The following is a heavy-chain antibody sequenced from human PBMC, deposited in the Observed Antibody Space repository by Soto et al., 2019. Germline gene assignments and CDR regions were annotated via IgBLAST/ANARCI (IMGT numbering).Heavy chain of an antibody. CDR2: INPNSGGT. Sequence: ASVKVSCKASGYTFTGYYMHWVRQAPGQGLEWMGWINPNSGGTNYAQKFQGRVTMTRDTSISTAYMELSRLRSDDTAVYYCARDPAGGSMGPDWFDPWGQGTLVTVSS. CDR1: GYTFTGYY. J-gene: IGHJ5*02. V-gene: IGHV1-2*02. CDR3: ARDPAGGSMGPDWFDP. D-gene: IGHD1-26*01.